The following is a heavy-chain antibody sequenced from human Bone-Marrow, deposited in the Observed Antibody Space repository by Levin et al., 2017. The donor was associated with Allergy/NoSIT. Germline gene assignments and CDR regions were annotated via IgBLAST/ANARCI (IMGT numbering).Heavy chain of an antibody. V-gene: IGHV3-48*02. Sequence: GASVKVSCAASGFTFNKYSMNWVRQAPGKGLEWVSYISSSGSSVYYADSVKGRFTISRDNAKKSLYLQMNSLRDEDTAVYYCARTDYWGQGTLVTVSS. CDR2: ISSSGSSV. CDR3: ARTDY. CDR1: GFTFNKYS. J-gene: IGHJ4*02.